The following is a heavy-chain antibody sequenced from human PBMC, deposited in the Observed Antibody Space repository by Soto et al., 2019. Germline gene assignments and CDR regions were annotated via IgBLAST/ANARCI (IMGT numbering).Heavy chain of an antibody. V-gene: IGHV1-46*03. CDR1: GYTFTSYY. J-gene: IGHJ4*02. D-gene: IGHD2-2*01. Sequence: ASVKVSCKASGYTFTSYYMHWVRQAPGQGLEWMGIINPSGGSTSYAQKFQGRVTMTRDTSTSTVYMELSSLRSEDTAVYYCARDLRREGQHQLLFGFWGQGTLVTVSS. CDR2: INPSGGST. CDR3: ARDLRREGQHQLLFGF.